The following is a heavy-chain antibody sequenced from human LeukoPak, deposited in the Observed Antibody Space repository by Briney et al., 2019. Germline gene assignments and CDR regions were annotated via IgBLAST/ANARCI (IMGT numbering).Heavy chain of an antibody. V-gene: IGHV4-39*07. CDR2: INHSGST. D-gene: IGHD6-19*01. CDR3: ARVGSGWGDFDF. Sequence: SETLSLTCTVSGGSISSSSYYWGWIRQPPGKGLEWIGEINHSGSTNYNPSLKSRVTISVDTSKHQFSLKLSSVTAADTAVYYCARVGSGWGDFDFWGQGTLVTVSS. J-gene: IGHJ4*02. CDR1: GGSISSSSYY.